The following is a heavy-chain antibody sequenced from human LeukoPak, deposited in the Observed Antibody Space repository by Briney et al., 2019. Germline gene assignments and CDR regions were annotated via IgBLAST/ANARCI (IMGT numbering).Heavy chain of an antibody. Sequence: SETLSLTCIVSDDPIRNYYWSWIRQPPGKGLEWIGYIYYSGTTKYNPSLKSRATISVDTSKNQFSLNLTSVTAADTAVYYCARGRYYYDSSGYYYDNWFDPWGQGTLVTVSS. CDR3: ARGRYYYDSSGYYYDNWFDP. J-gene: IGHJ5*02. V-gene: IGHV4-59*01. CDR2: IYYSGTT. D-gene: IGHD3-22*01. CDR1: DDPIRNYY.